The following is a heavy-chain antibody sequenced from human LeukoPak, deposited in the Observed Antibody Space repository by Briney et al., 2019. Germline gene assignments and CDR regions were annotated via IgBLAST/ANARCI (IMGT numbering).Heavy chain of an antibody. CDR3: ARSPIAAAGTRYYFDY. CDR2: IYTSGST. D-gene: IGHD6-13*01. J-gene: IGHJ4*02. Sequence: PSETLSLTCTVSGGSISSYYWSWIRQPAGKGLEWIGRIYTSGSTNYNPSPKSRVTMSVDASKNQFSLKLSSVTAADTAVYYCARSPIAAAGTRYYFDYWGQGTLVTVSS. CDR1: GGSISSYY. V-gene: IGHV4-4*07.